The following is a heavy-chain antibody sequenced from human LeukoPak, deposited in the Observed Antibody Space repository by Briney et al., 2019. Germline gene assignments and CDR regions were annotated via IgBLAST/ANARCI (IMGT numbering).Heavy chain of an antibody. V-gene: IGHV1-69*13. Sequence: ASVKVSCTASGYTFTSYYMHWVRQAPGQGLEWMGGIIPIFGTANYAQKFQGRVTITADESTSTAYMELSSLRSEDTAVYYCARGGSVVVWPFDYWGQGTLVTVSS. D-gene: IGHD2-15*01. J-gene: IGHJ4*02. CDR1: GYTFTSYY. CDR2: IIPIFGTA. CDR3: ARGGSVVVWPFDY.